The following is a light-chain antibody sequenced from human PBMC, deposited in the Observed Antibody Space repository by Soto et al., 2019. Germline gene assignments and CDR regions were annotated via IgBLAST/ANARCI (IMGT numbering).Light chain of an antibody. Sequence: SYELTQPPSVSVAPGQTATVTCGADNIGTKSVHWYQKKPGQAPLLVVFADSDRPPGIPARFSAFNSGNTATLTINMVEDGDEADYYCHVWDISAEHVVFGGGTQLTVL. V-gene: IGLV3-21*02. CDR2: ADS. J-gene: IGLJ2*01. CDR3: HVWDISAEHVV. CDR1: NIGTKS.